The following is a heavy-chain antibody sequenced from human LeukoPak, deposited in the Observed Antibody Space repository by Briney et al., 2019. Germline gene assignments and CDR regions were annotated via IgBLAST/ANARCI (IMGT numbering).Heavy chain of an antibody. Sequence: GGSLRLSCAASGFTFSSYAMSWVRQAPGKGLEWVSAISGSGGSTYYADSVKGRFTISRDNSKNTLYPQMNSLRAEDTAVYYCARGEQQLVPYYYYYMDVWGKGTTVTVSS. CDR2: ISGSGGST. CDR3: ARGEQQLVPYYYYYMDV. CDR1: GFTFSSYA. D-gene: IGHD6-13*01. V-gene: IGHV3-23*01. J-gene: IGHJ6*03.